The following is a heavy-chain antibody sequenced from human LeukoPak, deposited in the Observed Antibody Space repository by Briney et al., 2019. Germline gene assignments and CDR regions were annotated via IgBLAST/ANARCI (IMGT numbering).Heavy chain of an antibody. V-gene: IGHV1-2*02. D-gene: IGHD3-10*01. CDR1: GYTFTGYY. CDR2: INPNSGGT. CDR3: ARSRTGSGFLFDY. J-gene: IGHJ4*02. Sequence: SVKVSCKASGYTFTGYYMHWVRQAPGQGLEWMGWINPNSGGTNYAQKFRGRVTMTRDTSISTSYMELSRLRSDDTAVYYCARSRTGSGFLFDYWGQGTLVTVSS.